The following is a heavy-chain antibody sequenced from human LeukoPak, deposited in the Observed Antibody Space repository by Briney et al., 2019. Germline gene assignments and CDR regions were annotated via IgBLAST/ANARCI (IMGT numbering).Heavy chain of an antibody. Sequence: TGGSLRLSCAASGFTVSSNYMSWVRQAPGKGLEWVSVIYSGGSTYYADSVKGRFTISRDNSKNTLYLQMNSLRAEDTAVYYCARDGRYCSGGSCYSDAFDIWGQVTMVTVSS. D-gene: IGHD2-15*01. CDR2: IYSGGST. J-gene: IGHJ3*02. CDR1: GFTVSSNY. CDR3: ARDGRYCSGGSCYSDAFDI. V-gene: IGHV3-53*01.